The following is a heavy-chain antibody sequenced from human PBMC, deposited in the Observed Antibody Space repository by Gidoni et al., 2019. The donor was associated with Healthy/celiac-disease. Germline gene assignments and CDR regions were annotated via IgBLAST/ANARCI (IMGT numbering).Heavy chain of an antibody. CDR3: ARAPLDSGYDLGVY. D-gene: IGHD5-12*01. J-gene: IGHJ4*02. Sequence: EVQLVESGGGLVQPGGSLRLSCAAAGFTFSSYWMHWVRQAPGKGLVWVSRINSDGSSTSYADSVKGRFTISRDNAKNTLYLQMNSLRAEDTAVYYCARAPLDSGYDLGVYWGQGTLVTVSS. CDR2: INSDGSST. CDR1: GFTFSSYW. V-gene: IGHV3-74*01.